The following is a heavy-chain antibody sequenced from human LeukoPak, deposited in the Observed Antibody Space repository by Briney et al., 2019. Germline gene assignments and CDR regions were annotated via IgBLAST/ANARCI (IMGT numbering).Heavy chain of an antibody. CDR1: GESFSGYY. J-gene: IGHJ4*02. Sequence: SETLSLTCAVYGESFSGYYWSWIRQPPGKGLEWIGEINHSGSTNYNPSLKSRVTISVDTSKNQFSLKLSSVTAADTAVYYCARGRIAVAGTRGIYFDYWGQGTLVTVSS. CDR2: INHSGST. V-gene: IGHV4-34*01. D-gene: IGHD6-19*01. CDR3: ARGRIAVAGTRGIYFDY.